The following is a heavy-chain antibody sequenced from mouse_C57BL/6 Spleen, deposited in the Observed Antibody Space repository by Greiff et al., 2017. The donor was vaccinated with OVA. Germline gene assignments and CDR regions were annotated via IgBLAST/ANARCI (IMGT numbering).Heavy chain of an antibody. J-gene: IGHJ4*01. CDR3: AIHYYYGRSYDYALDY. D-gene: IGHD1-1*01. V-gene: IGHV5-17*01. Sequence: EVQLVESGGGLVKPGGSLKLSCAASGFTFSDYGMHWVRQAPEKGLEWVAYISSGSSTIYYADTVKGRFTISRDNAKNTLFLQMTSLRSEDTAMYYCAIHYYYGRSYDYALDYWGQGTTVTVSS. CDR1: GFTFSDYG. CDR2: ISSGSSTI.